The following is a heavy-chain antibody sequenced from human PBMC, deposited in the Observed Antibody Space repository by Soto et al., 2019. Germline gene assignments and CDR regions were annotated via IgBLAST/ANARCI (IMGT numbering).Heavy chain of an antibody. V-gene: IGHV5-51*01. CDR2: IYPGDSES. Sequence: GESLKISCQASGYSFTTYWIGWVRQMSGKGLEWMGIIYPGDSESRYSPSFQGQVTISVHKSISTAYLQWSSLKASDTAMYYCEVRSRNEYAYDYWGQGTLVTVSS. J-gene: IGHJ4*02. CDR3: EVRSRNEYAYDY. D-gene: IGHD3-16*01. CDR1: GYSFTTYW.